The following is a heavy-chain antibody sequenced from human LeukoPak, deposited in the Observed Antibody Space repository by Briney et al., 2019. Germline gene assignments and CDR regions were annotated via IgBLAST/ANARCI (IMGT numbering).Heavy chain of an antibody. D-gene: IGHD6-13*01. J-gene: IGHJ4*02. V-gene: IGHV4-39*01. CDR3: ARAPIGAGTYFDY. CDR2: IYYSGST. CDR1: GGSISSSSYY. Sequence: SETLSLTCSVSGGSISSSSYYWGWIRQPPGKGLEWIGSIYYSGSTYYNPSLESRVTISVDTSKNQFSLRVSSVTAADTALFYCARAPIGAGTYFDYWGQGTLVTVSS.